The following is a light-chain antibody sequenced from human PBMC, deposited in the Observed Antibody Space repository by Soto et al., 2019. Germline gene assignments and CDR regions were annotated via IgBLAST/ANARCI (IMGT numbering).Light chain of an antibody. J-gene: IGKJ1*01. Sequence: MQLTQSPPFLSASVGDRVTISCRASQDMNTYIAWYQQKPGKAPKLLIYKASTLKSGVPSRFSGSGSGTEFTLTISSLQPDDFATYYCQHYNSYSEAFGQGTKVDIK. V-gene: IGKV1-9*01. CDR1: QDMNTY. CDR2: KAS. CDR3: QHYNSYSEA.